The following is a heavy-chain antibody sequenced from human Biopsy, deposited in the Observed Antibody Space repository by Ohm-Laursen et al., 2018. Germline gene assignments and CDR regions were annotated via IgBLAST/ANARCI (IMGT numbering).Heavy chain of an antibody. CDR2: IFYSANT. CDR1: GGSISSGGSY. CDR3: AGGDYFDSNGYFWFDP. J-gene: IGHJ5*02. D-gene: IGHD3-22*01. V-gene: IGHV4-31*01. Sequence: TLSLTCTVSGGSISSGGSYWSWIRPRPGKGLEWIGYIFYSANTYYNPSLKNLITISGDTSKNQFSLKLISVTAADMAVDYCAGGDYFDSNGYFWFDPWGQGTLVTVSS.